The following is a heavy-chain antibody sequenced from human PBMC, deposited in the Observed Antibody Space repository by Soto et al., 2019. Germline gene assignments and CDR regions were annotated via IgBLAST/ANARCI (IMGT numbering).Heavy chain of an antibody. V-gene: IGHV1-2*02. J-gene: IGHJ6*02. CDR1: GYTFTGYY. CDR3: ARERYQVISDGMDV. D-gene: IGHD2-2*01. CDR2: INPETGGT. Sequence: VKVSCKASGYTFTGYYVHWVREAPGQGLEWMGWINPETGGTSYAQKFQGRVTLSRDTSINTAYLELSRLRFDDAAVYFCARERYQVISDGMDVWGQGATVTVSS.